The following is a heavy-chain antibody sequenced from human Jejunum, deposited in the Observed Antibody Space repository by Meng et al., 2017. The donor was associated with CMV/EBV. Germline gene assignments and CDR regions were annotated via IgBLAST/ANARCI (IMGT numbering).Heavy chain of an antibody. CDR1: GFTFSSYA. V-gene: IGHV3-23*01. CDR2: ITHGGVRT. D-gene: IGHD4-11*01. J-gene: IGHJ4*02. Sequence: SCAASGFTFSSYAMNWVRQAPGKGLEWVSAITHGGVRTYYADSVKGRFTISRDNSKNTLYLQMNSLRAGDTAVYYCAKEGPYSHFDYWGQGTLVTVSS. CDR3: AKEGPYSHFDY.